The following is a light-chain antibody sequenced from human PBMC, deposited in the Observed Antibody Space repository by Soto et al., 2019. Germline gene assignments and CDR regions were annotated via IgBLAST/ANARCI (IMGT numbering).Light chain of an antibody. CDR3: QQLNSYPPT. V-gene: IGKV1-8*01. J-gene: IGKJ5*01. Sequence: IRMTQSTSSFSASAGDRVAITCLASQGISSYLAWYQQKPGKAPKLLIYAASTLQSGVPSRFSGSGSGTDFTLTISSLQPEDFATYYCQQLNSYPPTFGQGTLLAVK. CDR1: QGISSY. CDR2: AAS.